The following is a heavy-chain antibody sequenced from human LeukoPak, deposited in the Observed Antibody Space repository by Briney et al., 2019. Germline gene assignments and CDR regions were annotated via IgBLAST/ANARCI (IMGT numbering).Heavy chain of an antibody. D-gene: IGHD3-22*01. CDR2: ISGSGDST. Sequence: AGGSLRLSCTASGFTFSTYAMSWVRQAPGKGLEWVSGISGSGDSTYSADSVKGRFTISRDNSKNTLYLQMNSLRAEDTAVYYCAKGYYYDRSGYYLVNECFQHWGQGTLVTVSS. V-gene: IGHV3-23*01. J-gene: IGHJ1*01. CDR3: AKGYYYDRSGYYLVNECFQH. CDR1: GFTFSTYA.